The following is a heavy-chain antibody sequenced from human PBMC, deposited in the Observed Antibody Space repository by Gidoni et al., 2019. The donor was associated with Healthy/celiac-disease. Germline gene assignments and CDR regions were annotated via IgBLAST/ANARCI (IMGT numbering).Heavy chain of an antibody. CDR1: GFTFSSYW. V-gene: IGHV3-74*01. CDR3: ARGRIVSRWGGYYLFVGDY. CDR2: INSDGSST. D-gene: IGHD3-3*01. Sequence: EVQLVESGGGLVQPGGSLRLSCAASGFTFSSYWLHWVRQAPGKGLVWVSRINSDGSSTSYADSVKGRFTISRDNAKNTLYLQMNSLRAEDTAVYYCARGRIVSRWGGYYLFVGDYWGQGTLVTVSS. J-gene: IGHJ4*02.